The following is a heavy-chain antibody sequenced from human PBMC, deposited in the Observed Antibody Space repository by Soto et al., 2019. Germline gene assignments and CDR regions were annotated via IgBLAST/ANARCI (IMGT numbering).Heavy chain of an antibody. CDR3: ARDRGSYALDY. Sequence: QVQLVQSGAEVKKPGASVKVSCKASGYTFTSYGISWVRQAPGQGLEWMGWISANNGNTNYAQKLQGRVTMTTDTSTTTAYKELRSLRSDDTAVYYCARDRGSYALDYWGQGTLVTVSS. D-gene: IGHD1-26*01. V-gene: IGHV1-18*01. CDR2: ISANNGNT. J-gene: IGHJ4*02. CDR1: GYTFTSYG.